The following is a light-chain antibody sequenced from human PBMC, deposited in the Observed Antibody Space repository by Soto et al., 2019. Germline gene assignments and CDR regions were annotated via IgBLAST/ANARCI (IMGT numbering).Light chain of an antibody. J-gene: IGLJ1*01. CDR1: SSDVGDYKY. V-gene: IGLV2-8*01. CDR3: SSYAGSSTHV. Sequence: QSVLTQPPSASGSPGQSATISCTGTSSDVGDYKYVSWYQQHPDKAPKLMIYEVTERPSGVPDRFSGSKSGNTASLTVSGLQAEDEAHYYCSSYAGSSTHVFGTGTKVTVL. CDR2: EVT.